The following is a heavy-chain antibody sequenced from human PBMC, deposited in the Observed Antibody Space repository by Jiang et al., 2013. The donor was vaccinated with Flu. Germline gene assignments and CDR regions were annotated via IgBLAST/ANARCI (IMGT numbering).Heavy chain of an antibody. D-gene: IGHD6-19*01. CDR1: GFTFSSYA. Sequence: RLSCAASGFTFSSYAMHWVRQAPGKGLEWVAVISYDGSNKYYADSVKGRFTISRDNSKNTLYLQMNSLRAEDMAVYYCARVLSSSGSYYFDYWGQGTLVTVSS. V-gene: IGHV3-30-3*01. CDR2: ISYDGSNK. J-gene: IGHJ4*02. CDR3: ARVLSSSGSYYFDY.